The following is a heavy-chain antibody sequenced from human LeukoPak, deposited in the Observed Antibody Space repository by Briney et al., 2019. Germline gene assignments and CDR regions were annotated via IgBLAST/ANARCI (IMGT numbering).Heavy chain of an antibody. Sequence: SEILSLTCIVSGGSIRNYNNYWGWIRQPPGKGLEWIGSVYYTGSTYYNPSLQSRITVSVATSKNQFSLKLSSVTAADTAVYYCARLPPVPVSITIFGVVTRDFDYWGQGTLVTVSS. V-gene: IGHV4-39*01. CDR1: GGSIRNYNNY. CDR3: ARLPPVPVSITIFGVVTRDFDY. D-gene: IGHD3-3*01. J-gene: IGHJ4*02. CDR2: VYYTGST.